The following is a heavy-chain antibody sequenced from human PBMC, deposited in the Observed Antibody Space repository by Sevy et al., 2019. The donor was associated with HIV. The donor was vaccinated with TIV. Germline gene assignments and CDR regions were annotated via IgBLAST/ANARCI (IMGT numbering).Heavy chain of an antibody. CDR1: GGTISSYY. V-gene: IGHV4-59*01. Sequence: SETLSLTCTVSGGTISSYYWSWIGQPPGKGLEWIGYIYYSGSTNYNPSLKSRVTISVDTSKNQFSLKLSSVTTADTAVYYCARGQSRFDYWGQGTLVTVSS. CDR3: ARGQSRFDY. CDR2: IYYSGST. J-gene: IGHJ4*02.